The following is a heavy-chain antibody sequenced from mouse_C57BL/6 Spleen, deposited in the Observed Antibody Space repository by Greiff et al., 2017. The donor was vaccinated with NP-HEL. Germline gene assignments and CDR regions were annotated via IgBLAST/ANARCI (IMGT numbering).Heavy chain of an antibody. CDR3: GRGYYGSSYVDY. Sequence: QVHVKQSGAELASPGASVTLSCKASGYTFTDHIMNWVKKRPGQGLEWIGRIYPVSGETNYNQKFMGKATFSVDRSSSTVYMVLNSLTSEDPAVYYCGRGYYGSSYVDYWGQGTTLTVSS. CDR1: GYTFTDHI. D-gene: IGHD1-1*01. CDR2: IYPVSGET. V-gene: IGHV1-11*01. J-gene: IGHJ2*01.